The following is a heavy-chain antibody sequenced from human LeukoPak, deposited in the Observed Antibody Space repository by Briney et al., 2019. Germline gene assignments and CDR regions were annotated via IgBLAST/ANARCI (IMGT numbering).Heavy chain of an antibody. CDR3: ARAPIQGGPTYYYYYYMDV. CDR1: GGTFSSYA. D-gene: IGHD2-2*02. V-gene: IGHV1-69*06. Sequence: ASVKVSCKASGGTFSSYAISWVRQAPGQGLEWMGGIIPIFGTANYAQKFQGRVTITADKSTSTAYMELSSLRSEDTAVYHCARAPIQGGPTYYYYYYMDVWGKGTTVTVSS. CDR2: IIPIFGTA. J-gene: IGHJ6*03.